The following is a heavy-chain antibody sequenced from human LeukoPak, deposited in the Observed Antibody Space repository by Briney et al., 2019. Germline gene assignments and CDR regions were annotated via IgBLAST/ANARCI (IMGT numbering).Heavy chain of an antibody. J-gene: IGHJ6*02. V-gene: IGHV3-64*01. CDR3: ARGNNINYYYYGMDV. CDR1: GFSFSSYA. D-gene: IGHD1/OR15-1a*01. CDR2: ISSNAVST. Sequence: GGSLRLSCAASGFSFSSYAMYWVRQAPGKGLEYVSAISSNAVSTYYANSVKGRFTIPRDNSKNTLYLQMGSLRAEDMAVYFCARGNNINYYYYGMDVWGQGTTVIVSS.